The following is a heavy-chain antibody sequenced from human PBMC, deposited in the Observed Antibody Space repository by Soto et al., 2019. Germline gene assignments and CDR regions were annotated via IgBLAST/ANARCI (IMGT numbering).Heavy chain of an antibody. CDR1: GFTFSRAW. V-gene: IGHV3-15*07. Sequence: PGGSLRLSCAGSGFTFSRAWMSWVRQAPGKGLEWVGRIKSKTDGGTTEYAAPVKDRFSISRDDSKNTLFLQMNALEIEDTAVYYCATMYSGWGQGTLVTVSS. J-gene: IGHJ1*01. D-gene: IGHD1-26*01. CDR3: ATMYSG. CDR2: IKSKTDGGTT.